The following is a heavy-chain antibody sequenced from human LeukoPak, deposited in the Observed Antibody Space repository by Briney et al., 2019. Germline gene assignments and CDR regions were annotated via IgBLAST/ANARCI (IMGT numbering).Heavy chain of an antibody. Sequence: GGSLRLSCAASGFTFSSYAMSWVRQAPGKGLEWVSAISGSGGSTYYADSVKGRSTISRDNSKNTLYLQMNSLRAEDTAVYYCAKDLGEWLVHFRGQGTLVTVSS. CDR2: ISGSGGST. CDR1: GFTFSSYA. V-gene: IGHV3-23*01. CDR3: AKDLGEWLVHF. D-gene: IGHD6-19*01. J-gene: IGHJ4*02.